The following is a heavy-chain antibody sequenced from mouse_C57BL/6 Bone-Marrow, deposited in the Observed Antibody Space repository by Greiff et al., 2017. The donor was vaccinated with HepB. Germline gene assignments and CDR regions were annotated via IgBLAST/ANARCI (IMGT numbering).Heavy chain of an antibody. V-gene: IGHV5-4*01. CDR1: GFTFSSYA. CDR3: AREGSYGSGYFDV. D-gene: IGHD1-1*01. Sequence: EVMLVESGGGLVKPGGSLKLSCAASGFTFSSYAMSWVRQTPEKRLEWVATISDGGSYTYYPDNVKGRFTISRDNAKNNLYLQMSHLKSEDTAMYYCAREGSYGSGYFDVWGTGTTVTVSS. J-gene: IGHJ1*03. CDR2: ISDGGSYT.